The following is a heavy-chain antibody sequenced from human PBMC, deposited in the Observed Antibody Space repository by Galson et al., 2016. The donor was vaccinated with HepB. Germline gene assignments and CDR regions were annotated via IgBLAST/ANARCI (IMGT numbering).Heavy chain of an antibody. CDR2: ISYDGRNK. V-gene: IGHV3-30*18. CDR3: AKDKRLVTDAFDI. D-gene: IGHD3-9*01. CDR1: GFTFSSSG. J-gene: IGHJ3*02. Sequence: SLRLSCAASGFTFSSSGMHWVRQAPGKGLEWVAVISYDGRNKYYADSVKGRFTISRDNSKNTVYLQMNSLRAEDTAVYYCAKDKRLVTDAFDIWGQGTMVTVSS.